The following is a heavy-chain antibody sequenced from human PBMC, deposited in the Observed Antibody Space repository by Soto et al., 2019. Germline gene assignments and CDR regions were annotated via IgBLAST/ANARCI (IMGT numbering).Heavy chain of an antibody. Sequence: EVQLVESGGGLVQPGRSLRLSCAASGFTFDDYAMHWVRQTPGKGLEWVSGISWNSGSIGYADSVKGRFTISRDNAKNSLYLQMNSLRAEDTALYYCAKADSIAVAGTCFDYWGQGTLVTVSS. CDR2: ISWNSGSI. CDR3: AKADSIAVAGTCFDY. CDR1: GFTFDDYA. D-gene: IGHD6-19*01. V-gene: IGHV3-9*01. J-gene: IGHJ4*02.